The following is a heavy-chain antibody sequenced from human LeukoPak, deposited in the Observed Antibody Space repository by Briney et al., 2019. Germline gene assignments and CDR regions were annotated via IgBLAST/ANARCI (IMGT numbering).Heavy chain of an antibody. CDR3: ARDVPVEMATIAAFDI. CDR2: ISAYNGNT. D-gene: IGHD5-24*01. J-gene: IGHJ3*02. CDR1: GYTFTSYG. Sequence: ASVMVSCKASGYTFTSYGISWVRQAPGQGLEWMGWISAYNGNTNYARKLQGRVTMTTDTSTSTAYMELRSLRSDDTAVYYCARDVPVEMATIAAFDIWGQGTMVTVSS. V-gene: IGHV1-18*01.